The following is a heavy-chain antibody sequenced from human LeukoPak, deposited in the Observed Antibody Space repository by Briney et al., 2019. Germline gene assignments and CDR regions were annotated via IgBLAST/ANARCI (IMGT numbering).Heavy chain of an antibody. CDR3: ARRYCSSTSCYFGSRWFDP. D-gene: IGHD2-2*01. V-gene: IGHV4-59*01. Sequence: PSETLSLTCTVSGGSISSYYWSWIRQPPGKGLELIGYIYYSGFTNYNPSLKRRVTISVDTSKNQFSLKLRSVTAADTAVYYCARRYCSSTSCYFGSRWFDPWGQGTLVTVSS. J-gene: IGHJ5*02. CDR1: GGSISSYY. CDR2: IYYSGFT.